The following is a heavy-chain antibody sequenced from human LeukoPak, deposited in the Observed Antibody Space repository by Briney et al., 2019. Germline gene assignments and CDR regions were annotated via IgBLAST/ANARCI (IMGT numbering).Heavy chain of an antibody. V-gene: IGHV3-23*01. CDR3: ARGALHVFDY. D-gene: IGHD3-10*02. Sequence: TGGSLRLPCAASGFTFSSYAMSWVRQAPGKGLEWVSAISGSGGSTYYADSVKGRFTISRDNAKNSLFLQMNTLTAEDTAVYYCARGALHVFDYWGQGTPVTVSS. CDR2: ISGSGGST. CDR1: GFTFSSYA. J-gene: IGHJ4*02.